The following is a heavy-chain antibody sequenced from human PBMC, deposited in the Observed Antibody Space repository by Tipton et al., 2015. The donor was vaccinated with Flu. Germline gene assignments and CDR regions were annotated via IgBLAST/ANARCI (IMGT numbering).Heavy chain of an antibody. CDR3: ARHIEGYSGYENGFDP. D-gene: IGHD5-12*01. J-gene: IGHJ5*02. CDR2: AYYRGSP. Sequence: TLSLTCTVSGGSINSPTDYWVWIRQPPGKRLEWIGSAYYRGSPTKNPSLKSRLTISVDMSKNQFSMKLSSVTAADTAVYYCARHIEGYSGYENGFDPWGQGTLVIVSS. V-gene: IGHV4-39*01. CDR1: GGSINSPTDY.